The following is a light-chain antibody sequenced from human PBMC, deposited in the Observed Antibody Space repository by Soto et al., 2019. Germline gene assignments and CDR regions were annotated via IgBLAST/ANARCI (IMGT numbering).Light chain of an antibody. J-gene: IGKJ1*01. CDR1: QTVIRN. V-gene: IGKV3-15*01. CDR2: GAS. CDR3: QQSFSTPRT. Sequence: EIVMTQSPATLSVSPGEIATLSCRASQTVIRNLAWYQQKPGQAPRLLIYGASIRATGIPARFSGSGSGTDFTLTISSLQPEDFGTYYCQQSFSTPRTLGQGTKVDI.